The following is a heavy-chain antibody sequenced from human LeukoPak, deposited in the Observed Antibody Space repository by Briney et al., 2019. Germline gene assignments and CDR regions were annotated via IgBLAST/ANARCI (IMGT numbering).Heavy chain of an antibody. CDR1: GGSISSGSYY. Sequence: SETLSLTCTVSGGSISSGSYYWGWIRQPPGKGLEWIGNIYYSGSTYYNPSLKSRVSISVDTSKNQFSLKLTSVTAADTAVYYCARAPEYGLYYFDYWGQGTLVTISS. J-gene: IGHJ4*02. D-gene: IGHD1-14*01. CDR2: IYYSGST. CDR3: ARAPEYGLYYFDY. V-gene: IGHV4-39*07.